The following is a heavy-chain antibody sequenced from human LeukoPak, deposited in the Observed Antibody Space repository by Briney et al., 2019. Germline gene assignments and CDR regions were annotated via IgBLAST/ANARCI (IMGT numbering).Heavy chain of an antibody. Sequence: ASVKVSCKASGYTFTGCYMRWVRQAPGQGLEWMGWINPNSGGTNYAQKFQGRVTMTRDTSISTAYMELSRLRSDDTAVYYCARNPNTHYYGSGSYYIDWGQGTLVTVSS. CDR2: INPNSGGT. V-gene: IGHV1-2*02. CDR1: GYTFTGCY. CDR3: ARNPNTHYYGSGSYYID. D-gene: IGHD3-10*01. J-gene: IGHJ4*02.